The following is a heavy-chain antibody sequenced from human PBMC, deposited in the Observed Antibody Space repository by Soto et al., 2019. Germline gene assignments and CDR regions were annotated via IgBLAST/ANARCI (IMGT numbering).Heavy chain of an antibody. J-gene: IGHJ4*02. V-gene: IGHV4-34*01. CDR2: IDHSGST. Sequence: PSETLSLTCAVYGGSFSGYYWSWIRQPPGKGLEWIGEIDHSGSTNYNPSLKSRVTISVDTSKNQFSLKLASVTAADTAVYFCSATVNNWGQGTLVTVSS. CDR3: SATVNN. CDR1: GGSFSGYY. D-gene: IGHD4-17*01.